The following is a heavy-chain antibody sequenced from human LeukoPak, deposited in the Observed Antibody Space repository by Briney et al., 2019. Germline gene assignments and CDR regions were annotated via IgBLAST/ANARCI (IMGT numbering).Heavy chain of an antibody. Sequence: GGSLRLSCAASGFTFSTYAMNGVRQAPGKGLEWVSGISGSGGTTYYADSVKGRFTISRDNSKNTLYLQMNSLRAEDTAVYYCANAPTTYYDSTDYGMDVWGQGTTVTISS. D-gene: IGHD3-22*01. J-gene: IGHJ6*02. CDR1: GFTFSTYA. V-gene: IGHV3-23*01. CDR3: ANAPTTYYDSTDYGMDV. CDR2: ISGSGGTT.